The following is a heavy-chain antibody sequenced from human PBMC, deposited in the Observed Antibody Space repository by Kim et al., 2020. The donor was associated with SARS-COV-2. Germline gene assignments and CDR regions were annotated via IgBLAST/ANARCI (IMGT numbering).Heavy chain of an antibody. J-gene: IGHJ4*02. CDR2: ISYDGSNK. CDR3: ARHEAAAGSFDY. Sequence: GSLRLSCAASGFTFSSYAMHWVRQAPGKGLEWVAVISYDGSNKYYADSVKGRFTISRDNSKNTLYLQMNSLRAEDTAVYYCARHEAAAGSFDYWGQGTL. D-gene: IGHD6-13*01. V-gene: IGHV3-30-3*01. CDR1: GFTFSSYA.